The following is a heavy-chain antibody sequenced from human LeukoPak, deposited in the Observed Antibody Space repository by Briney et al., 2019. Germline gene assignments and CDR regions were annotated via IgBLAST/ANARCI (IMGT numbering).Heavy chain of an antibody. Sequence: GGSLRLSCAASGFTFSSYAMSWVRQAPGKGLEWVSAIRGSGGSTYYADSVKGRFTISRDNSKNTLYLQMNSLRAEDTAVYYCAKVTGYCSSTSCYSSNDYWGQGTLVTVSS. V-gene: IGHV3-23*01. CDR3: AKVTGYCSSTSCYSSNDY. J-gene: IGHJ4*02. CDR1: GFTFSSYA. CDR2: IRGSGGST. D-gene: IGHD2-2*01.